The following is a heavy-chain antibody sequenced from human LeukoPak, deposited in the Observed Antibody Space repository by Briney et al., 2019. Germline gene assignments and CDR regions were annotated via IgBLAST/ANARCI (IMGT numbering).Heavy chain of an antibody. J-gene: IGHJ4*02. CDR1: GVTFDDYA. CDR3: AKVNYYDSSGYFDY. CDR2: ISWNSGSI. V-gene: IGHV3-9*01. D-gene: IGHD3-22*01. Sequence: GRSLRLSCAASGVTFDDYAMHWVRQAPGKGLEWVSGISWNSGSIGYADSVKGRFSISRDNAKNSLYLQMNSPRAEDTALYYCAKVNYYDSSGYFDYCGQGTLVTVSS.